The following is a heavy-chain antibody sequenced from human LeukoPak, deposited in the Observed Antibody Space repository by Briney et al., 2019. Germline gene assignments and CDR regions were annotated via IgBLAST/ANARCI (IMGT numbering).Heavy chain of an antibody. J-gene: IGHJ4*02. Sequence: PGGSLRLPCAASGFTFSNAWMSWVRQAPGKGLEWVGRIKSKTDGGTTDYAAPVKGRFTTSRDDSKNTLYLQMNSLKTEDTAVYYCVEGDYGDYVFYWGQGTLVTVSS. CDR1: GFTFSNAW. V-gene: IGHV3-15*01. CDR2: IKSKTDGGTT. D-gene: IGHD3-16*01. CDR3: VEGDYGDYVFY.